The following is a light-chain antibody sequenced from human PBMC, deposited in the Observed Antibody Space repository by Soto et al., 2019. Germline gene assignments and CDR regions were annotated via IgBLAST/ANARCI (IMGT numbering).Light chain of an antibody. CDR1: SSDVGGSNF. Sequence: QSALTQPASVSASPGQSITISGTGTSSDVGGSNFVSWYQQHPGKPPKLIIYDVATRPSGVSNRFSGSKSGSTAALIISRLQTEDEADYYCVSFTSSTTDVFGSGTKVTVL. CDR2: DVA. V-gene: IGLV2-14*03. J-gene: IGLJ1*01. CDR3: VSFTSSTTDV.